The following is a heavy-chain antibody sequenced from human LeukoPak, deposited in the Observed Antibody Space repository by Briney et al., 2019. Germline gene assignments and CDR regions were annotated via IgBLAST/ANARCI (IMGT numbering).Heavy chain of an antibody. V-gene: IGHV4-34*01. CDR2: INHSGST. D-gene: IGHD2-2*01. CDR3: ARGSPIVVVPAASGRGGWFDP. CDR1: GGSFSGYY. Sequence: SETLSLTCAVYGGSFSGYYWSWIRQPPGKGLEWIGEINHSGSTNYNPSLKSRVTISVDASKNQFSLKLSSVTAADTAVYYCARGSPIVVVPAASGRGGWFDPWGQGTLVTVSS. J-gene: IGHJ5*02.